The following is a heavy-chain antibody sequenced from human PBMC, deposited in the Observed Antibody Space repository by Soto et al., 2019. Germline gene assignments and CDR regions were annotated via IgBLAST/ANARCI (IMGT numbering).Heavy chain of an antibody. CDR3: ARVSSSSLFDY. J-gene: IGHJ4*02. CDR1: GFTFSDYF. V-gene: IGHV3-11*01. D-gene: IGHD6-6*01. Sequence: VHLVDSGGGLVKPGGSLRLSYAASGFTFSDYFMTWIRQAPGKGLEWVSYIGSRGSPIYYVDSVKGRFTISRDNAKDSLYLHMNSLRAEDTAVYYWARVSSSSLFDYWGQGTLVTVSS. CDR2: IGSRGSPI.